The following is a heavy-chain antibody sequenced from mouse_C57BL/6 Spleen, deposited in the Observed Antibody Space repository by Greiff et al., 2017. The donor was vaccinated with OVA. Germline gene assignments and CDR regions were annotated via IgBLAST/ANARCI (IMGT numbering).Heavy chain of an antibody. CDR3: ARRGPGYSKDYFDY. J-gene: IGHJ2*01. V-gene: IGHV1-52*01. Sequence: QVQLQQSGAELVRPGSSVKLSCKASGYTFTSYWMHWVKQRPIQGLEWIGNIDPSDSETHYNQKFKDKATLTVDKSSSTAYMQLSSLTSEDSAVYYCARRGPGYSKDYFDYWGQGTTLTVSS. D-gene: IGHD2-5*01. CDR1: GYTFTSYW. CDR2: IDPSDSET.